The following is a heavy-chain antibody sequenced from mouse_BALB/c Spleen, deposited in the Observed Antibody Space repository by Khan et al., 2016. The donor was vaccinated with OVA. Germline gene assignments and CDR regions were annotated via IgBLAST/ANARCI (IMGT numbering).Heavy chain of an antibody. CDR3: ARLAYYYNSEGFAY. J-gene: IGHJ3*01. D-gene: IGHD1-1*01. CDR1: GFTFSTYG. V-gene: IGHV5-6*01. Sequence: EVELVESEGDLVKPGGSLKLSCAASGFTFSTYGMSWVRQSPDKRLEWVATISSGGSYTYYPDNVKGRFTISRDNAKNTLYLQMSSLKSEDTAMYYCARLAYYYNSEGFAYWGQGTLVTVSA. CDR2: ISSGGSYT.